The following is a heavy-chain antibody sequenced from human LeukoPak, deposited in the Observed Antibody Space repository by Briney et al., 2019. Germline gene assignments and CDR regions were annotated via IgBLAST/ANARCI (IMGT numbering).Heavy chain of an antibody. CDR3: ARGHCSSTSCHSEGSSFIVYYYYYMDV. V-gene: IGHV4-4*07. D-gene: IGHD2-2*01. CDR2: IYTSGST. J-gene: IGHJ6*03. Sequence: SETLSLTCTVSGGSISSYYWSWIRQPAGKGLEWIGRIYTSGSTNYNPSLKSRVTMSVDTSKNQFSLKLSSVTAADTAVYYCARGHCSSTSCHSEGSSFIVYYYYYMDVWSKGTTVTVSS. CDR1: GGSISSYY.